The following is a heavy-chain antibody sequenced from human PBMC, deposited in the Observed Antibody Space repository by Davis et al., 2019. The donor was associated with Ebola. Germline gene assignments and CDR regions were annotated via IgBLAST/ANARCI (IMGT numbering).Heavy chain of an antibody. J-gene: IGHJ6*02. CDR3: VGMAAAGTKLDV. CDR2: ISTHNGNT. V-gene: IGHV1-18*04. Sequence: AASVKVSCKASGYTFTSYGISWVRQAPRQGLEWMGWISTHNGNTNFAQKLQGRVTMTTDTSTSSAYMELRSLRSDDTAVYYCVGMAAAGTKLDVWGQGTTVTVSS. CDR1: GYTFTSYG. D-gene: IGHD6-13*01.